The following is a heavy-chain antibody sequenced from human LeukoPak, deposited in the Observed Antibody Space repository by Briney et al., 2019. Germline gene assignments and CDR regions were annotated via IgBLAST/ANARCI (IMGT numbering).Heavy chain of an antibody. Sequence: KSSETLSLTCNVSGGSISSYYWSWIRQPAGEGLEWIGRIYTSGSTNYNPSLKSRVTMSVDTSKNQFSLKLSSVTAADTAVYYCARDTYCSGGSCLYSNWFDPWGQGTLVTVSS. J-gene: IGHJ5*02. CDR2: IYTSGST. CDR3: ARDTYCSGGSCLYSNWFDP. D-gene: IGHD2-15*01. V-gene: IGHV4-4*07. CDR1: GGSISSYY.